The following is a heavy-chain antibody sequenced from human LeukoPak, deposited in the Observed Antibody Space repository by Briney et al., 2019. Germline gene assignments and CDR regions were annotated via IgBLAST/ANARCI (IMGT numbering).Heavy chain of an antibody. J-gene: IGHJ4*02. CDR1: GYTFTTYY. V-gene: IGHV1-46*01. CDR2: INPTGGST. Sequence: GASVKVSCRASGYTFTTYYMHWVRQAPGQGLEWMGIINPTGGSTSYAQKFQGRVTMTRDTSTSTVYMELSSLRSEDTAVYYWARCGPGGYSCYWGQGTLVTVSS. D-gene: IGHD5-18*01. CDR3: ARCGPGGYSCY.